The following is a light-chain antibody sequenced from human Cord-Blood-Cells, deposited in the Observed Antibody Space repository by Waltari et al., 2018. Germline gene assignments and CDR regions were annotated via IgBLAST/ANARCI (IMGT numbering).Light chain of an antibody. CDR2: AAS. J-gene: IGKJ4*01. Sequence: AIQMTQSPSSLSASVGARGTITCRASQGISNDLGLYQQKPGKASKLRFYAASSLQSGVPSTFSGSGSGTDCTLTISSLQPEYFATYYCLQDYNYPLTFGRGTKVEIK. CDR3: LQDYNYPLT. CDR1: QGISND. V-gene: IGKV1-6*01.